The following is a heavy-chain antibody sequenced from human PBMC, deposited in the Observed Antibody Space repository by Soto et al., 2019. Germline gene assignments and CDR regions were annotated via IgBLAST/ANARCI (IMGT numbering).Heavy chain of an antibody. CDR2: ISSSGYI. V-gene: IGHV3-21*01. Sequence: EVQLVESGGGLVKPGGSLRLSCAASGFNFNSYTINWVRQAPGKRLEWLSSISSSGYIFSTDSVRGRFTISRDNAKNSVYMQINSLRAEDTAVYFCARECSGGSCYPGMDVWGQGTTVTVSS. CDR1: GFNFNSYT. J-gene: IGHJ6*02. D-gene: IGHD2-15*01. CDR3: ARECSGGSCYPGMDV.